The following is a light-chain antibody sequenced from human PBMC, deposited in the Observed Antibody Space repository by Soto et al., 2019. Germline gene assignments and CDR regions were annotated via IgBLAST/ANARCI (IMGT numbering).Light chain of an antibody. V-gene: IGKV1-5*03. Sequence: EIQMTQSPSNLSASVGDRVTITCRASQSISSWLAWYQQKPGKAPKLLIYKASSLESGVPSRFSGSGSGTEFTLTTSSLQPDDFATYYCQQYNSYPWTFVQGT. CDR3: QQYNSYPWT. CDR1: QSISSW. J-gene: IGKJ1*01. CDR2: KAS.